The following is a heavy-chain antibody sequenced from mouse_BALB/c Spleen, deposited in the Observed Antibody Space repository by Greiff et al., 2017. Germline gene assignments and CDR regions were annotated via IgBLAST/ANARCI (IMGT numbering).Heavy chain of an antibody. Sequence: EVLLVESGGGLLQPGGSLKLSCAASGFTFSSFGMSWVRQAPDKRLEWVAYISSGGSYIYYADTVKGRFTISRDNPKNTLFLQMSSLRSEDTAMYYCARWDYDSYYSMDYWGQGTTVTVSS. CDR1: GFTFSSFG. CDR3: ARWDYDSYYSMDY. D-gene: IGHD2-12*01. J-gene: IGHJ4*01. CDR2: ISSGGSYI. V-gene: IGHV5-17*02.